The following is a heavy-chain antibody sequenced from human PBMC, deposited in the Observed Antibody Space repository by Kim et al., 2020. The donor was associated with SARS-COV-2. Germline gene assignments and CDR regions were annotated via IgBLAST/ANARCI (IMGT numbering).Heavy chain of an antibody. D-gene: IGHD1-26*01. J-gene: IGHJ4*02. V-gene: IGHV1-46*01. CDR2: T. Sequence: TNNDKKCQGRVTMTRDTSTSTVYMELSSLRSEDTAVYYCTKYSGRNPFDYWGQGTLVTVSS. CDR3: TKYSGRNPFDY.